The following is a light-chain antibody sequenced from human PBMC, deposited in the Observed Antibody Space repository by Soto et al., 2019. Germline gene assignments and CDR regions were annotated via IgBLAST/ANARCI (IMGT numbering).Light chain of an antibody. CDR3: QQSYSTPYT. CDR2: AAS. CDR1: QSISSY. Sequence: DIQMTQYPSSLSASVGDRVNITCRASQSISSYLNWYQQKPGKAPKLLIYAASSLQSGVPSRFSGSGSGTDFTLTISSLQPEDFATYYCQQSYSTPYTFGQGTKLEIK. V-gene: IGKV1-39*01. J-gene: IGKJ2*01.